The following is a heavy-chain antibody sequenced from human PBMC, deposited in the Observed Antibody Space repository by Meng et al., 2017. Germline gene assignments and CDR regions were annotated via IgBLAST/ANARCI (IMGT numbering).Heavy chain of an antibody. CDR2: INHSGSP. V-gene: IGHV4-34*01. CDR3: ARGKHSSSTLTFYNY. CDR1: GGSFIGYY. J-gene: IGHJ4*02. Sequence: QGHRRKGGLGSLSPSQPLPLPSSVYGGSFIGYYWTWIREPQGKGLGWLGEINHSGSPNYNPSLKSRVTISVDTSKNQFSLKLSSVTAADTAVYYCARGKHSSSTLTFYNYWGQGTLVTVSS. D-gene: IGHD6-13*01.